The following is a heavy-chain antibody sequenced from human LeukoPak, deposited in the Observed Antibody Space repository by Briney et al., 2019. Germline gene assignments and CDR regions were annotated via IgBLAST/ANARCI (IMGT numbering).Heavy chain of an antibody. CDR2: IYYSGST. J-gene: IGHJ3*02. CDR1: GGSISSYY. Sequence: SETLSLTCTVSGGSISSYYWSWIRQPPGEGLEWIGYIYYSGSTNYNPSLKSRVTISVDTSKNQFSLKLSSVTAADTAVYYCARDRRWMVRDHGAFDIWGQGTMVTVSS. V-gene: IGHV4-59*01. CDR3: ARDRRWMVRDHGAFDI. D-gene: IGHD3-10*01.